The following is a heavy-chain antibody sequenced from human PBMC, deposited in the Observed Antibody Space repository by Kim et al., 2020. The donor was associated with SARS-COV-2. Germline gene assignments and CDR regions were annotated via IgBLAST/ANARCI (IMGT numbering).Heavy chain of an antibody. J-gene: IGHJ1*01. CDR3: ARDGHYDRTSWEYFQD. CDR2: ISSSGSTI. Sequence: GGSLRLSCAASGFRFSDYYMSWIRQAPGKGLEWVSYISSSGSTIYYADSVKGRFTISRDNAKNSLYLQMNSLRAEDTAVYYCARDGHYDRTSWEYFQDWGQGTRVTVST. V-gene: IGHV3-11*01. D-gene: IGHD3-22*01. CDR1: GFRFSDYY.